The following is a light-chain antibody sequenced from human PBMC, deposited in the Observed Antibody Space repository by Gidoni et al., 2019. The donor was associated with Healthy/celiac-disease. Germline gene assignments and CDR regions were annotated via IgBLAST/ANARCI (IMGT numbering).Light chain of an antibody. V-gene: IGLV3-9*01. CDR1: NIGSKN. CDR2: RDS. J-gene: IGLJ2*01. Sequence: SYELTQPLPVSVALGQTARITCGGNNIGSKNVHWYQQKPGQAPVLVIYRDSNRPSGIPERFSGSNSGNTATLTISRAQAGDEDDYYCQVWDSSTEGVFGGGTKLTVL. CDR3: QVWDSSTEGV.